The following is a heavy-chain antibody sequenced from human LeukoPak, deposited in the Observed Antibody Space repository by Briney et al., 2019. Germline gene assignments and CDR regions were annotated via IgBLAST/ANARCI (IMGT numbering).Heavy chain of an antibody. CDR2: ISDSGSTT. CDR3: ARVYRTGGYYYYGMDV. Sequence: GGSLGLSCAASGFTFSTYSMNWVRQAPGKGLEWVSYISDSGSTTYSADSVKGRFTVSRDNAKNSLYLQMNSLRDEDTAVYYCARVYRTGGYYYYGMDVWGQGTTVTVSS. V-gene: IGHV3-48*02. CDR1: GFTFSTYS. D-gene: IGHD1-14*01. J-gene: IGHJ6*02.